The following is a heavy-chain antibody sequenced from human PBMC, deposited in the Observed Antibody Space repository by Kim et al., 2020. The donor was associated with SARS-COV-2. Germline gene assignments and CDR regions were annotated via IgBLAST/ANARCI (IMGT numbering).Heavy chain of an antibody. CDR2: INPSGGST. J-gene: IGHJ5*02. V-gene: IGHV1-46*01. Sequence: ASVKVSCKASGYTFTSYYMHWVRQAPGQGLEWMEIINPSGGSTSYAQKFQGRVTMTRDTSTSTVYMELSSLRSEDTAVYYCAREGTHYDILTGYPGEASWFDPWGQGTLVTVSS. CDR3: AREGTHYDILTGYPGEASWFDP. CDR1: GYTFTSYY. D-gene: IGHD3-9*01.